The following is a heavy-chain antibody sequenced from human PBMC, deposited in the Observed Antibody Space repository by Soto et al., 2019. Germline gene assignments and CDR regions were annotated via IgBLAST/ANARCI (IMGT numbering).Heavy chain of an antibody. J-gene: IGHJ3*02. V-gene: IGHV1-69*13. CDR3: ASGGGKTYYYDSSGYVDAFDI. CDR1: AGSFSGYA. D-gene: IGHD3-22*01. Sequence: SVKVSCNASAGSFSGYAISWVRQAPGQGLEWMGGIIPIFGTANYAQKFQGRVTITADESTSTAYMELSSLRSEDTAVYYCASGGGKTYYYDSSGYVDAFDIWGQGTMVTVSS. CDR2: IIPIFGTA.